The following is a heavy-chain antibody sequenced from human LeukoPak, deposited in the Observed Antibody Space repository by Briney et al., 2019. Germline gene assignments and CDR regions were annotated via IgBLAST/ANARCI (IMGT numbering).Heavy chain of an antibody. CDR2: INPSGGST. Sequence: GASVTVSCKASGYTFTSYYMHWVRQAPGQGLEWMGIINPSGGSTSYAQKFQGRVTMNRDMSTSTVYMELSSLRSEDTAVYYCARGGRVFVVVVAAPDYWGQGTLVTVSS. CDR3: ARGGRVFVVVVAAPDY. D-gene: IGHD2-15*01. CDR1: GYTFTSYY. V-gene: IGHV1-46*01. J-gene: IGHJ4*02.